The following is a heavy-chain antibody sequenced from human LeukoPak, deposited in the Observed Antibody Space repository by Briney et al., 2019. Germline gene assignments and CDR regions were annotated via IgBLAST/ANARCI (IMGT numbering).Heavy chain of an antibody. CDR2: ISNDGGHK. Sequence: PGRSLRLSCAASGFSFRTYSMHWFRQAPGKGLEWVAVISNDGGHKRYADSVKGRFTISRDNSKNTLDVQMNSLKPEDTAVYYCAGAQDSSWHNFDYWGQGTLVTVSS. J-gene: IGHJ4*02. CDR1: GFSFRTYS. V-gene: IGHV3-30-3*01. CDR3: AGAQDSSWHNFDY. D-gene: IGHD6-13*01.